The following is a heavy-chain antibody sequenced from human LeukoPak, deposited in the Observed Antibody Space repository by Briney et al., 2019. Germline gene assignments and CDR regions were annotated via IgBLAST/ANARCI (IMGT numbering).Heavy chain of an antibody. CDR3: AKYKEWLAFFDY. Sequence: GGSLRLSCVASEFTFSMYAMTWVRQAPGKGLEWVSGISDSGSTTYYADSVKGRFTISRDNSKNTLYLQMNGLRAEDTAVYYCAKYKEWLAFFDYWGQGTLVTVSS. CDR2: ISDSGSTT. CDR1: EFTFSMYA. V-gene: IGHV3-23*01. D-gene: IGHD6-19*01. J-gene: IGHJ4*02.